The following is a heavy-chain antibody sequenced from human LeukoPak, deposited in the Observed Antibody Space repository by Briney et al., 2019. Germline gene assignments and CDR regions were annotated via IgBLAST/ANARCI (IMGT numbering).Heavy chain of an antibody. D-gene: IGHD3-22*01. J-gene: IGHJ4*02. Sequence: SETLSLTCTVSGGSISDDNYYWGWIRQPPGKGLEWVGSIYYSGSTYYNPSLRSRVTISVDTSKNQFSLKLSSVTAADTAMYYCARTPNYYDSSGYLDWGQGTLVTVSS. CDR3: ARTPNYYDSSGYLD. CDR1: GGSISDDNYY. CDR2: IYYSGST. V-gene: IGHV4-39*07.